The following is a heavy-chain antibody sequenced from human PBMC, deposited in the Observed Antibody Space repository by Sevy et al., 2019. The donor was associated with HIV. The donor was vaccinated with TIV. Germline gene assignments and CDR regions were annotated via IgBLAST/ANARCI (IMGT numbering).Heavy chain of an antibody. CDR3: ARDGGCSSTSCHLYFDY. J-gene: IGHJ4*02. CDR2: ITSGSTYI. CDR1: GFTFNSYT. V-gene: IGHV3-21*01. D-gene: IGHD2-2*01. Sequence: GGSLRLSCAASGFTFNSYTMNWVRQAPGKGLEWVSSITSGSTYINYADSVKGRFTNSRDNAKNSQYLQMNSLRAEDTAVYYCARDGGCSSTSCHLYFDYWGQGSLVTVSS.